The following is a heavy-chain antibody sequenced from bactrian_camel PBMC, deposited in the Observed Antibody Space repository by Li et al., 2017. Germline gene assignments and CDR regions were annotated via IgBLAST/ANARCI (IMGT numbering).Heavy chain of an antibody. CDR3: AASVRSWCDLTLLGKSAYNF. CDR1: SRYAYSSYC. V-gene: IGHV3S26*01. D-gene: IGHD3*01. CDR2: VKRDGTP. Sequence: HVQLVESGGGSVQAGGSLRLSCTASSRYAYSSYCLGWFRQAPGKEREAVAAVKRDGTPSYADSVKGRFTISKDDANYTMYLQMNDLKPEDTATYYCAASVRSWCDLTLLGKSAYNFWGQGTQVTVS. J-gene: IGHJ4*01.